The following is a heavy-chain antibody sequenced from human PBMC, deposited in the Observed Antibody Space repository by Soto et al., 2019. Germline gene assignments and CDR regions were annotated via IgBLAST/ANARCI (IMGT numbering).Heavy chain of an antibody. J-gene: IGHJ6*02. Sequence: TWGPLRLPCAASGVTFSDPWRNRVRQAPGKGLEWVGRIKSKTDGGTTDYAAPVKSRFTISRDDSKNTLYLQMNSLKTEDTAVYYCTRELPWWIQQKYYYYYYGMDVWGQGTTVTVSS. CDR3: TRELPWWIQQKYYYYYYGMDV. CDR2: IKSKTDGGTT. D-gene: IGHD5-18*01. CDR1: GVTFSDPW. V-gene: IGHV3-15*07.